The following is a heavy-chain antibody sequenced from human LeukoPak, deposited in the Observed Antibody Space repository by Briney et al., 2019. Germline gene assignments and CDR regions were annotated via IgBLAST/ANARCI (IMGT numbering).Heavy chain of an antibody. V-gene: IGHV3-48*03. CDR3: AELGITMIGGV. Sequence: TGGSLRLSCAASGFTFSSYEMNWVRQAPGKGLEWVSYISSSGSTIYYADSVKGRFTISRDNAKNLLYLQMNSLRAEDTAVYYCAELGITMIGGVWGKGTTVTISS. D-gene: IGHD3-10*02. CDR2: ISSSGSTI. CDR1: GFTFSSYE. J-gene: IGHJ6*04.